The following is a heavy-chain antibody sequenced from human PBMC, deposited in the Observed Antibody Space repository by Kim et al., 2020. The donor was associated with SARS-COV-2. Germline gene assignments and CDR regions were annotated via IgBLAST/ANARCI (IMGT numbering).Heavy chain of an antibody. J-gene: IGHJ5*01. Sequence: GGSLRFSCAASGFTFDDYSMHWVRQAPGKGLEWVSSISGSSNYRYYADSMSGRITISRDNSRNSLYLQMSGLRADDTAFYYCVRGAAMVITNWFDS. CDR3: VRGAAMVITNWFDS. D-gene: IGHD3-22*01. V-gene: IGHV3-21*01. CDR2: ISGSSNYR. CDR1: GFTFDDYS.